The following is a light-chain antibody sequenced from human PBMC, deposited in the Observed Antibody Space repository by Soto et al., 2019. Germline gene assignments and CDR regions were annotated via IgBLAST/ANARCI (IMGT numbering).Light chain of an antibody. CDR2: KAS. CDR1: QSISSW. Sequence: DIQMTQSPSTLSASVGDRVTITCRASQSISSWLAWYQQKAGKAPKLLIYKASSLESGVPSRFSGSGSGTEFTLTISSLQPDDFATYYCQQYNSYWTFGKGTKVEIK. V-gene: IGKV1-5*03. CDR3: QQYNSYWT. J-gene: IGKJ1*01.